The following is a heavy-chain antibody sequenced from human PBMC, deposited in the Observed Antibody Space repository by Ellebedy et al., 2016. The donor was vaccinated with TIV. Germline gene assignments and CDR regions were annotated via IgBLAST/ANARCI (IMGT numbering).Heavy chain of an antibody. CDR3: VKGSGTMDV. J-gene: IGHJ6*02. CDR2: ISSGSIT. D-gene: IGHD1-1*01. CDR1: GFTFSASG. Sequence: PSETLSLTCAASGFTFSASGMTWARQAPGKGLEWVSGISSGSITYYADSVRGRFTISRDNSKNTLYLQMNSLRAEDTATYYCVKGSGTMDVWGQGTTVTVSS. V-gene: IGHV3-23*01.